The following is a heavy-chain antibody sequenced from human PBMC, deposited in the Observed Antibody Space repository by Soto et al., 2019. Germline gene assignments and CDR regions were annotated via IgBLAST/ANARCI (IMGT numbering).Heavy chain of an antibody. Sequence: RLSCEASGFAFSSYAMHWVRQAPGKGLEWVGVISYDGNYIYYADSVKGRFTISRDNSKNTLYVQVNSLRPEDTAVYYCAKGILSATIGPYAMDVWGQGTKVTVYS. CDR2: ISYDGNYI. J-gene: IGHJ6*02. D-gene: IGHD3-16*01. CDR3: AKGILSATIGPYAMDV. V-gene: IGHV3-30*18. CDR1: GFAFSSYA.